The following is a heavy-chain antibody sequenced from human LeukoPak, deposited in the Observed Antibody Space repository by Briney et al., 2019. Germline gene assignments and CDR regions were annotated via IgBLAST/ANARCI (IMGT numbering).Heavy chain of an antibody. J-gene: IGHJ4*02. CDR3: ARQADFWRGYYDF. Sequence: SETLSLTCIVSTGSISGYYWSRIRQTPGKGLEWIGYVYYSGTTSYTPSLKSRVTISVDTSKNQFSLRMTSVTAADTALYYCARQADFWRGYYDFWGQGTLVTVSS. CDR1: TGSISGYY. D-gene: IGHD3-3*01. V-gene: IGHV4-59*08. CDR2: VYYSGTT.